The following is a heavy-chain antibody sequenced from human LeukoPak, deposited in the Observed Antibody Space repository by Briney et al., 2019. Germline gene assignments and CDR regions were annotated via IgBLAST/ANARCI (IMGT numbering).Heavy chain of an antibody. D-gene: IGHD5-12*01. Sequence: GGSLRLSCAASGFTFSSYAMSWVRQAPGKGLEWVSAITSSGTYIFYADSVKGRFTISRDNAKNSLYLQMNSLGPEDTAVYYCAKEESGYDLRLYYFDYWGQGTLVTVSS. CDR1: GFTFSSYA. V-gene: IGHV3-21*01. CDR2: ITSSGTYI. CDR3: AKEESGYDLRLYYFDY. J-gene: IGHJ4*02.